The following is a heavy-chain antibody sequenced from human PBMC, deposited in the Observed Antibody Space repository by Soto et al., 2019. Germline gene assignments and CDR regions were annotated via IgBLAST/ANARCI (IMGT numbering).Heavy chain of an antibody. CDR1: GFTLNSHN. D-gene: IGHD3-22*01. V-gene: IGHV3-21*02. J-gene: IGHJ6*02. Sequence: EVQLVESGGGLVKPGGSLRLSCAASGFTLNSHNMNWVRKAPGKGLEWVSSISSVSSYTKYADSVKGRFTISKDIAKNSLYLQINSLRAEDTAVYYCARVWFYDPSGYYNYYYYGMDVWGQGTTVTVSS. CDR2: ISSVSSYT. CDR3: ARVWFYDPSGYYNYYYYGMDV.